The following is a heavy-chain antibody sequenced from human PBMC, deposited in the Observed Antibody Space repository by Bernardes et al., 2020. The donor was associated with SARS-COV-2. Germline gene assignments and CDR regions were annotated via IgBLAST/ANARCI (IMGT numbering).Heavy chain of an antibody. CDR3: AREQWLAHYFDY. CDR1: GFSINDYY. J-gene: IGHJ4*02. D-gene: IGHD6-19*01. V-gene: IGHV4-59*01. Sequence: SETLSLTCTVSGFSINDYYLSWIRQSPEKGLEWIGYVYYNGNINYNPSLNYNPSLMSRVTISVDTSKRQFSLNPSSVTAADTAVYYCAREQWLAHYFDYWGQGILVTVSS. CDR2: VYYNGNI.